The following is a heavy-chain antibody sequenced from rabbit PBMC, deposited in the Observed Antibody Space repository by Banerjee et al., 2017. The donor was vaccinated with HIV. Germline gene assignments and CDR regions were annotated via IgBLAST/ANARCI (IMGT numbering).Heavy chain of an antibody. J-gene: IGHJ4*01. Sequence: QEQLKETGGGLVQPGGSLTLTCKASGIDFSSYYYMCWVRQAPGKGLEWIACIDTGSRGYTWYASWAKGRFTISKTSSTTVTLQMTSLTAADTATYFCARASYDDYGDYGFWNLWGPGTLVTVS. V-gene: IGHV1S45*01. CDR2: IDTGSRGYT. CDR1: GIDFSSYYY. CDR3: ARASYDDYGDYGFWNL. D-gene: IGHD2-1*01.